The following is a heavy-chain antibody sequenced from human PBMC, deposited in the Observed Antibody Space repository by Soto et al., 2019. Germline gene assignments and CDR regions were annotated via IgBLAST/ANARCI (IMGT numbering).Heavy chain of an antibody. D-gene: IGHD3-16*02. V-gene: IGHV4-59*01. Sequence: PSETRTLTCTVSGGSISSYYWSWIRQPPGKGLEWIGYIYYSGSTNYNPSLKSRVTISVDTSKNQFSLKLSSVAAADTAVYYCARSPYVWGSYRYTPDAFDIWGQGTMVTVSS. J-gene: IGHJ3*02. CDR1: GGSISSYY. CDR3: ARSPYVWGSYRYTPDAFDI. CDR2: IYYSGST.